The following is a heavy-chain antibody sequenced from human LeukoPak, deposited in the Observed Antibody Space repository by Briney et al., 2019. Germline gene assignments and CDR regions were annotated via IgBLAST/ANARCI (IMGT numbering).Heavy chain of an antibody. J-gene: IGHJ4*02. CDR2: IRSKANRYAT. V-gene: IGHV3-73*01. D-gene: IGHD2-2*02. Sequence: PGGSLRLSCAASGFTFSGSAMHWVRQASGKGLEWVGRIRSKANRYATAYAASVKGRFTISRDDSKNTAYLQMNSLKTEDTAVYYCTREYCSSTSCYNYWGQGTLVTVSS. CDR3: TREYCSSTSCYNY. CDR1: GFTFSGSA.